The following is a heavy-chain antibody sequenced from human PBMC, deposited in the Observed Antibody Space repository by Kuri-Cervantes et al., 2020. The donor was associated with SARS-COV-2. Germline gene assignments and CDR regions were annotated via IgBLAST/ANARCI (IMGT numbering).Heavy chain of an antibody. V-gene: IGHV1-18*01. Sequence: ASVKVSCKASGYTFTSYGISWVRQAPGQGLEWMEWISAYKGNTNYEQKLQGRVTMTTDTSTNTAYMELSSLRSEDTAVYYFSTKRLHDPKDWTVTMDYWGQGTLVTVSS. CDR2: ISAYKGNT. CDR1: GYTFTSYG. D-gene: IGHD4-17*01. J-gene: IGHJ4*02. CDR3: STKRLHDPKDWTVTMDY.